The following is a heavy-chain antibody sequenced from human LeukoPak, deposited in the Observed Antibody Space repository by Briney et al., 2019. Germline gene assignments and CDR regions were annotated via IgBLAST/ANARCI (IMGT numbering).Heavy chain of an antibody. Sequence: GGSLRLSCAASGFTFTSHAMNWVRQAPGKGLEWVSVISASGATTDYADSVKGRFTISRDNSKNTLYLQMNSLRAEDTAVYYCTKGSYYDNSGRAYFDYWGQGTLVTVSS. J-gene: IGHJ4*02. V-gene: IGHV3-23*01. CDR1: GFTFTSHA. D-gene: IGHD3-22*01. CDR2: ISASGATT. CDR3: TKGSYYDNSGRAYFDY.